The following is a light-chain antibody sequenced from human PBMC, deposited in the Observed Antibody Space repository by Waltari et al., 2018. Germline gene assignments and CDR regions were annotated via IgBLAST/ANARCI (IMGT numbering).Light chain of an antibody. J-gene: IGLJ3*02. CDR1: SSDVGNYNL. CDR3: CSDAGSYTWV. CDR2: GDN. V-gene: IGLV2-23*01. Sequence: QSALTQPASVSGSPGQSITISCTGTSSDVGNYNLVSWYQQYPGKAPKVMMYGDNRRPSGVSDRFPGSKSGNTASLTISGVQAEDEADYYCCSDAGSYTWVFGGGTKLTVL.